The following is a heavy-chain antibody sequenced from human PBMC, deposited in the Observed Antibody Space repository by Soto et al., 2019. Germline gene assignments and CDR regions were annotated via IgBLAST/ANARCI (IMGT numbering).Heavy chain of an antibody. J-gene: IGHJ6*04. CDR1: GFSFSNYW. V-gene: IGHV3-74*01. Sequence: GGSLRLSCAASGFSFSNYWMHWVRQAPGKGLVWVSRINSDGSSTSYADSVKGRFTISSNSAKNTLFLQMNSLRTEDTAVYYCVRGRFGDAWGKGTTVTVSS. CDR3: VRGRFGDA. CDR2: INSDGSST. D-gene: IGHD3-3*01.